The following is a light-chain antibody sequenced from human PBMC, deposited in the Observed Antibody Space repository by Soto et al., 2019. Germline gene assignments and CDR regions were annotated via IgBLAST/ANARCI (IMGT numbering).Light chain of an antibody. V-gene: IGKV3-11*01. Sequence: EIVLTQSPATLSLSPGERASISCRASQSVGNSLAWYQQKPGQAPRLLISDASNRATGIPARFSGSGSGTDFTLTISSLEPEDFATYYCLQNSDYPPTFGPGTKVDIK. CDR2: DAS. CDR1: QSVGNS. CDR3: LQNSDYPPT. J-gene: IGKJ3*01.